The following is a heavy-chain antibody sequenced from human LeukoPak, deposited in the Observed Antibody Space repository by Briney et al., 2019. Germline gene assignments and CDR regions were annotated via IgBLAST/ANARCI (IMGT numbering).Heavy chain of an antibody. CDR1: GFTFKNHG. Sequence: PGRSLRLSCAASGFTFKNHGMHWVRQAPGNGLEWVALISYDGSIKFYADSVKGRFTISRDTSKNTLYLQMNSLRPEDTAVYYCAKPHYGSGSFGADYFDHWGQGTLVTVSS. CDR2: ISYDGSIK. V-gene: IGHV3-30*18. J-gene: IGHJ4*02. CDR3: AKPHYGSGSFGADYFDH. D-gene: IGHD3-10*01.